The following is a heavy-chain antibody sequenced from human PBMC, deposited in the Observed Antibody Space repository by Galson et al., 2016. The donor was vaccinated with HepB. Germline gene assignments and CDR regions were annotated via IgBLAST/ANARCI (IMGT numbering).Heavy chain of an antibody. Sequence: SVKVSCKASGYSFTPSPIHWVRQAPGQRLEWMGWINAANGDTGYSPAFQGRVTISRDTSATTTYMELSSLTSGDTAAYYCAKKGYYQSCIYHFESWGQGALVTVSS. J-gene: IGHJ4*02. CDR2: INAANGDT. CDR1: GYSFTPSP. CDR3: AKKGYYQSCIYHFES. V-gene: IGHV1-3*03. D-gene: IGHD3-10*01.